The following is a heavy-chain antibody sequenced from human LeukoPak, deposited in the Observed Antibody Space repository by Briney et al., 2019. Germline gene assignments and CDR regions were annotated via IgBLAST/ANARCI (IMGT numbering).Heavy chain of an antibody. CDR2: IYYSGST. Sequence: KPSETLSLTCTVSGGSISSYYWSWIRQPPGKGLEWIGYIYYSGSTNYNPSLKSRVTISVDTSKNQFSLKLSSVTAADTAVYYCARDQSGYSYGHYYGMDVWGQGTTVTVSS. CDR1: GGSISSYY. J-gene: IGHJ6*02. D-gene: IGHD5-18*01. CDR3: ARDQSGYSYGHYYGMDV. V-gene: IGHV4-59*01.